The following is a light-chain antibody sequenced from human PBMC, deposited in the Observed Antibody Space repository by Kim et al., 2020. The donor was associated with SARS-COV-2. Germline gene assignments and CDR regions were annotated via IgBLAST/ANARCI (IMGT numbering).Light chain of an antibody. J-gene: IGLJ3*02. V-gene: IGLV1-36*01. CDR1: SPTIGNNA. CDR2: YDD. CDR3: AAWDDSLNGPV. Sequence: RQGVTIPFSGSSPTIGNNAVNWYQQLPGKAPKLLIYYDDLLPSGVSDRFSGSKSGTSASLAISGLQSEDEADYYCAAWDDSLNGPVFGGGTQLTVL.